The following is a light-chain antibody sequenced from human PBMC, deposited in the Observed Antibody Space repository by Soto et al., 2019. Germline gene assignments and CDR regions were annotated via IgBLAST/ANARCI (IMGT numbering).Light chain of an antibody. Sequence: DIQMTQSPSSLSASVGDRVTITCQASQDISNYLSWYQQRPGKAPKLLIYDSSNLETGVPSRFSGGGSGTHFTFTISRLQPEDIATYYCQQSDSLPLTFGGGTKVDIK. CDR3: QQSDSLPLT. CDR1: QDISNY. CDR2: DSS. V-gene: IGKV1-33*01. J-gene: IGKJ4*01.